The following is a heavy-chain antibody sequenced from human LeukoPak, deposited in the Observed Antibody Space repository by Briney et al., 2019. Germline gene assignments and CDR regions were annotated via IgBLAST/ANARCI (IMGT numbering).Heavy chain of an antibody. D-gene: IGHD3-9*01. Sequence: PGGSLRLSCAASGFTFSSYSMNWVRQAPGKGLEWVSSISSSSSYIYCADSVKGRFTISRDNAKNSLYLQMNSLRAEDTAVYYCASLVKDYDILTGYYNYFDYWGQGTLVTVSS. CDR2: ISSSSSYI. V-gene: IGHV3-21*01. J-gene: IGHJ4*02. CDR3: ASLVKDYDILTGYYNYFDY. CDR1: GFTFSSYS.